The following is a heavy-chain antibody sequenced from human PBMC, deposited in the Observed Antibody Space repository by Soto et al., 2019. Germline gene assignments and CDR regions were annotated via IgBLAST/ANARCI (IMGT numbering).Heavy chain of an antibody. J-gene: IGHJ5*02. D-gene: IGHD6-13*01. V-gene: IGHV3-30-3*01. CDR2: ISSDGSNK. CDR3: ARSIAAAGTRGSWFDP. CDR1: GFTFSDYA. Sequence: QVQRVESGGGVVQPGRSLRLSCAASGFTFSDYAIHWVRQAPGKGLEWVAAISSDGSNKFYTASVKGRFSISRDNTDNTLYVQMNSLRAEDTALYYCARSIAAAGTRGSWFDPWGQGTLVTVSA.